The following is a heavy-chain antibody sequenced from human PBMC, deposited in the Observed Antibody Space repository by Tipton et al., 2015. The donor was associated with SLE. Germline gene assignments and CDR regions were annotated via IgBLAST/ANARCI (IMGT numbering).Heavy chain of an antibody. D-gene: IGHD4-11*01. CDR1: GGSIRSDGYY. Sequence: TLSLTCTVSGGSIRSDGYYWNWIRQQPGKGLEWIGYIYHSGGTYSSPSLRSRLTISVDTSKNQFSLRLSSVTAADTAVYYCAREFLNPVTTVHYYFDLWGRGTLVTVSS. V-gene: IGHV4-31*03. J-gene: IGHJ2*01. CDR2: IYHSGGT. CDR3: AREFLNPVTTVHYYFDL.